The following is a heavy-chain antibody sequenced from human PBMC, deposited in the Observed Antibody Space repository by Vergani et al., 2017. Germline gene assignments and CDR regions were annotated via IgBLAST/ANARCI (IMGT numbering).Heavy chain of an antibody. CDR2: IYYSGST. Sequence: VQLQESGPGLVKPSETLSLTCTVSGGSISSYYWRWIRQPPGKGLEWIGYIYYSGSTNYNPSLKSRVTISVDTSKNQFSLKLSSVTAADTAVYYCVREQQLAYYFDCWGQGTLVTVSS. D-gene: IGHD6-13*01. V-gene: IGHV4-59*01. CDR3: VREQQLAYYFDC. CDR1: GGSISSYY. J-gene: IGHJ4*02.